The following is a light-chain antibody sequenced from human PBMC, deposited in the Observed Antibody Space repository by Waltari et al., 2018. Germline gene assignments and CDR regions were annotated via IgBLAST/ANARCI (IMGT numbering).Light chain of an antibody. CDR1: SSNIGRGS. CDR3: AAWDDSLSGRF. V-gene: IGLV1-47*01. CDR2: RNN. Sequence: QSVLTQPPSASGTPGQRVSMSCSGSSSNIGRGSVSWYQQVPGTAPKLLIYRNNQRPSGVPDRFSGSKSGTSASLAISGLRSEDEADYYCAAWDDSLSGRFFGSGTKVTVL. J-gene: IGLJ1*01.